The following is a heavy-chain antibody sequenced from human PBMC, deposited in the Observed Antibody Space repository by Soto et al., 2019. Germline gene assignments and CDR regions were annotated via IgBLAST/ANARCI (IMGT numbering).Heavy chain of an antibody. J-gene: IGHJ6*02. CDR2: MNEDGGTT. Sequence: QPGGSLRLSCAASGFTFSSYWMHWVRQAPGKGLVWVSRMNEDGGTTDYADSVKGRFTISRDNAKNTLYLQMNSLRVEDTAVYYCASHLSGRADVWGQGTTVTVSS. V-gene: IGHV3-74*01. D-gene: IGHD3-10*01. CDR3: ASHLSGRADV. CDR1: GFTFSSYW.